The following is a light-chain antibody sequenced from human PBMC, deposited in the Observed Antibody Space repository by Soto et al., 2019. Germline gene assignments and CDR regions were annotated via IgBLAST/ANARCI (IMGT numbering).Light chain of an antibody. V-gene: IGKV1-8*01. J-gene: IGKJ1*01. CDR3: QQYYSYPVT. CDR1: QGISSY. Sequence: AIRMTQSPSSFSASTGDRVTITCRASQGISSYLAWYQQKPGKAPKLLIYAASTLQSGVPSRCSGSGSGTDFTLTIICLQSEDCATYYCQQYYSYPVTFGQGTKVEIK. CDR2: AAS.